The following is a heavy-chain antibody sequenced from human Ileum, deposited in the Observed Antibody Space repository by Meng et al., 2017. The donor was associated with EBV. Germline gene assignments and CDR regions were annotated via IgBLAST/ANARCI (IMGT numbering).Heavy chain of an antibody. CDR2: INHRGGA. D-gene: IGHD3-22*01. J-gene: IGHJ4*02. CDR3: ASHPGGNSQYYSSGDDY. CDR1: GGSFSGYY. Sequence: QGPLQQWGSRLVKPSESLSLTCAVYGGSFSGYYWSWIRQPPGKGLEWIGEINHRGGAFYNPSLKSRVTMSIDTSKNQFSLKLNSVTAADTAVYYCASHPGGNSQYYSSGDDYWGQGALVTVSS. V-gene: IGHV4-34*01.